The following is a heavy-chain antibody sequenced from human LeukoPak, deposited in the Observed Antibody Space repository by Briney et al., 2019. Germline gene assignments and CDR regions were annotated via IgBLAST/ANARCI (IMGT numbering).Heavy chain of an antibody. CDR2: INPSIGNT. D-gene: IGHD2-21*01. CDR3: ARGGCGGECSFDY. CDR1: GYTFTNYG. V-gene: IGHV1-18*01. Sequence: GASVKVSCKASGYTFTNYGISWVRQAPGQGLEWMGIINPSIGNTDYAQKFQGRVTMTKDTSTRTVYMELSSLRSDDTAVYYCARGGCGGECSFDYWGQGTLVTVSS. J-gene: IGHJ4*02.